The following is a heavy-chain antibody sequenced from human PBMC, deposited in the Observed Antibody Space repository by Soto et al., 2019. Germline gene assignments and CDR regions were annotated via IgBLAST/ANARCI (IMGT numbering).Heavy chain of an antibody. J-gene: IGHJ6*02. Sequence: ASVKVSCKASGYTFTGYYMHWVRQAPGQGLEWMGWINANNGGTNYAQKLQGWVTMTRDTSISTAYMELSRLRSDDTAVYYWAYSSSRPCSYGMDVWGQGTTVTVSS. V-gene: IGHV1-2*04. CDR1: GYTFTGYY. CDR2: INANNGGT. D-gene: IGHD6-6*01. CDR3: AYSSSRPCSYGMDV.